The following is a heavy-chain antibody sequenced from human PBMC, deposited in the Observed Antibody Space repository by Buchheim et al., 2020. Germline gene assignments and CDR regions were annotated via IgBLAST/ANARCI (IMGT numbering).Heavy chain of an antibody. CDR2: IKQDGSEK. J-gene: IGHJ4*02. Sequence: EVQLVESGGGLVQPGGSLRLSCAASGFTFSSYWMSWVRQAPGKGLEWVANIKQDGSEKYYVDSVKGRFTISRDNAKNSPYLQMNSLRAEDTAVYYCARDRGGYYDSSGCSDYWGQGTL. CDR3: ARDRGGYYDSSGCSDY. V-gene: IGHV3-7*01. D-gene: IGHD3-22*01. CDR1: GFTFSSYW.